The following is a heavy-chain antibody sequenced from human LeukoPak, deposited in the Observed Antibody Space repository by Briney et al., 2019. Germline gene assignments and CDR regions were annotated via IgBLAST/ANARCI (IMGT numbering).Heavy chain of an antibody. J-gene: IGHJ4*02. CDR3: ARYATVAAHRGFDY. CDR1: GFTFDDYT. V-gene: IGHV3-43*01. Sequence: GGSLRLSCAASGFTFDDYTMHWVRQAPGKGLEWVSLISWDGGSTYYADSVKGRFTISRDNSKNSLYLQMNSLRAEDTAVYYCARYATVAAHRGFDYWGQGTLVTVSS. D-gene: IGHD6-19*01. CDR2: ISWDGGST.